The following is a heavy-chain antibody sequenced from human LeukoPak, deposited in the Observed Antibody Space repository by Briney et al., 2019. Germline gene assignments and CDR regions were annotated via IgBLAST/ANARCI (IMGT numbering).Heavy chain of an antibody. V-gene: IGHV3-30-3*01. D-gene: IGHD2-2*01. J-gene: IGHJ6*02. CDR3: ARDTVVPAYGMDV. Sequence: GGSLRLSCAASGFTFSSYAMHWVRQAPGKGLEWVAVISYDGSNKYYADSVKGRFTISRDNSKNTLYLQMNSLRAEDTAVYYCARDTVVPAYGMDVWGQGTTVTVSS. CDR2: ISYDGSNK. CDR1: GFTFSSYA.